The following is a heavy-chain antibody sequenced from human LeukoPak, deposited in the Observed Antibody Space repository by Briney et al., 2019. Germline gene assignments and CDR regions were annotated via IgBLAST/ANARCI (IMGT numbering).Heavy chain of an antibody. CDR2: IYYNGST. Sequence: PSETLSLTCTVSGGSISSYYWNWIRQPPGKGLEWIGYIYYNGSTYYNPSLKSRVTMSVDMSKNQISLKLSSVTAADTAVYYCAREGYYYDSSGYTPFDPWGQGTLVTVSS. CDR3: AREGYYYDSSGYTPFDP. D-gene: IGHD3-22*01. CDR1: GGSISSYY. V-gene: IGHV4-59*01. J-gene: IGHJ5*02.